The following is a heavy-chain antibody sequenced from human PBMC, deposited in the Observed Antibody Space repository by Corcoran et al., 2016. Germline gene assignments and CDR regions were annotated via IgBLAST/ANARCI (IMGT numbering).Heavy chain of an antibody. CDR2: ISYDGSNK. CDR3: EKGHSRGYYYDSSGYYVLDAFDI. J-gene: IGHJ3*02. Sequence: QVQLVESGGGVIQPGRSLRLSCAASGFPFSSYGMHWVRQAPGKGLEWVAVISYDGSNKYYADSVKGRFTISRDNSKNTLYLQMNRLRAEDAAVDYCEKGHSRGYYYDSSGYYVLDAFDIWGQGTMVTVSS. D-gene: IGHD3-22*01. CDR1: GFPFSSYG. V-gene: IGHV3-30*18.